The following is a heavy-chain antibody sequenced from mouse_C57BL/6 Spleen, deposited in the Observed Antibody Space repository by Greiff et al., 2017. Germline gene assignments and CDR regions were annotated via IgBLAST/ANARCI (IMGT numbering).Heavy chain of an antibody. V-gene: IGHV10-1*01. CDR2: IRSKSNNYAT. D-gene: IGHD4-1*01. Sequence: EVQLVESGGGLVQPKGSLKLSCAASGFSFNTYAMNWVRQAPGKGLEWVARIRSKSNNYATYYADSAKDRFTISRNDSESMLYLQMNNLKTEDTAMYSCVRPTGTVAWFAYWCPGTLVTVSA. J-gene: IGHJ3*01. CDR3: VRPTGTVAWFAY. CDR1: GFSFNTYA.